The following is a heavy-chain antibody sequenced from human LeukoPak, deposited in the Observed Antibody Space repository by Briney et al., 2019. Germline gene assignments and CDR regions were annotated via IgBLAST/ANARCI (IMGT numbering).Heavy chain of an antibody. V-gene: IGHV3-23*01. CDR2: ISGSGGST. D-gene: IGHD4-17*01. CDR1: GFTFSRFE. CDR3: AKDLMATTVTTGSNWFDP. J-gene: IGHJ5*02. Sequence: GGSLRLSCAASGFTFSRFEMNWVRQAPGKGLEWVSAISGSGGSTYYADSVKGRFTISRDNSKNTLYLQMNSLRAEDTAVYYCAKDLMATTVTTGSNWFDPWGQGTLVTVSS.